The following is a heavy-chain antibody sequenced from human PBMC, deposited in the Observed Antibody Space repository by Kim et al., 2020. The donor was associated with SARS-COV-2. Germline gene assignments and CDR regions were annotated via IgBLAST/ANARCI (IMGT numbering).Heavy chain of an antibody. CDR2: ISYDGSNK. D-gene: IGHD2-2*01. V-gene: IGHV3-30*04. J-gene: IGHJ6*02. Sequence: GGSLRLSCAASGFTFSSYAMHWVRQAPGKGLEWVAVISYDGSNKYYADSVKGRFTISRDNSKNTLYLQMNSLRAEDTAVYYCARDLIAVVPADTRDYYYYYGMDVWGQGTTVTVSS. CDR1: GFTFSSYA. CDR3: ARDLIAVVPADTRDYYYYYGMDV.